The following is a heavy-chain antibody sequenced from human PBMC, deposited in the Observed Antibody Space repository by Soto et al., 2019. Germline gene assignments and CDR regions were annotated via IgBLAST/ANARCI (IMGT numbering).Heavy chain of an antibody. CDR2: ISGSGGST. CDR3: ATLLGYCSSTSCTGGY. Sequence: GGSLRLSCAASGFTFSSYAMSWVRQAPGKGLEWVSAISGSGGSTYYADSVKGRFTISRDNSKNTLYLQMNSLRAEDTAVYYCATLLGYCSSTSCTGGYWGQGTLVTVSS. CDR1: GFTFSSYA. D-gene: IGHD2-2*01. V-gene: IGHV3-23*01. J-gene: IGHJ4*02.